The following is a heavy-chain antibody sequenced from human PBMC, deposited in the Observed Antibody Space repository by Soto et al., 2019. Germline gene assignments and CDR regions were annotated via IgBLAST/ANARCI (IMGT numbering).Heavy chain of an antibody. CDR2: INPNSGGT. D-gene: IGHD3-3*01. CDR3: ARVQIGDFWSGYSDYYYYGMDV. J-gene: IGHJ6*02. CDR1: GYTFTGYY. V-gene: IGHV1-2*02. Sequence: RASVKVSCKASGYTFTGYYMHWVRQAPGQGLEWMGWINPNSGGTNYAQKFQGRVTMTRDTSISTAYMELSRLRSDDTAVYYCARVQIGDFWSGYSDYYYYGMDVWGQGTTVTVSS.